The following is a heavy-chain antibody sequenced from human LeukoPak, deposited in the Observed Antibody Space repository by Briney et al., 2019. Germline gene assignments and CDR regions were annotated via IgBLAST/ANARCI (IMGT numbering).Heavy chain of an antibody. D-gene: IGHD2-2*02. Sequence: SVKVSCKASGGTFSSYAISWVRQAPGQGLEWMGGTIPIFGTANYAQKFQGRVTITTDESTSTAYMELSSLRSEDTAVYYCALIYCSSTSCYKEFNWFDPWGQGTLVTVSS. CDR3: ALIYCSSTSCYKEFNWFDP. CDR1: GGTFSSYA. V-gene: IGHV1-69*05. J-gene: IGHJ5*02. CDR2: TIPIFGTA.